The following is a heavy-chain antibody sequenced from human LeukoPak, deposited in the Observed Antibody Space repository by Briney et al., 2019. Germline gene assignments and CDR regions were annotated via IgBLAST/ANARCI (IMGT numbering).Heavy chain of an antibody. CDR2: IDSKSGAT. CDR1: GYTFTSYA. V-gene: IGHV1-2*02. Sequence: ASVKVSCKASGYTFTSYAMNWVRQAPGQGLEWMGWIDSKSGATHYEQKFQGTVTMTRDTSITSVYLELSSLKFDDTALYYCARDVGGVRRFDPWGQGTLVNGSS. D-gene: IGHD1-26*01. CDR3: ARDVGGVRRFDP. J-gene: IGHJ5*02.